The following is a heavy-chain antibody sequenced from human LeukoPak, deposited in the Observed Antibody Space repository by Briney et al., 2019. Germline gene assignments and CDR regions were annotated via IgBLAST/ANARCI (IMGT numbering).Heavy chain of an antibody. CDR3: AKGGVVDWFDP. V-gene: IGHV3-23*01. Sequence: GGSLRLSCAAASGFTFSPYSMTWVRQAPGKGLEWVSTISGNGANTYYGDSVKGRFTISRDNSKNTLYLQMNSLRVDDTAVYYCAKGGVVDWFDPWGQGTLVTVSS. D-gene: IGHD3-22*01. CDR2: ISGNGANT. J-gene: IGHJ5*02. CDR1: GFTFSPYS.